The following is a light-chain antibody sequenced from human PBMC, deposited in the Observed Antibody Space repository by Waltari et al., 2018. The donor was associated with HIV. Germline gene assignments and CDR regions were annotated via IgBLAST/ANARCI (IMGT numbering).Light chain of an antibody. J-gene: IGLJ2*01. CDR3: QTWDSSHVV. CDR2: QDN. V-gene: IGLV3-1*01. Sequence: SYELTQPPSVSVSPGQTASIPCSGYQLGDKYASWYQQKPGQSPVLVIYQDNNRPSGIPERFSGSNSGNTATLTISGTQAMDEADYYCQTWDSSHVVFGGGTKLTVL. CDR1: QLGDKY.